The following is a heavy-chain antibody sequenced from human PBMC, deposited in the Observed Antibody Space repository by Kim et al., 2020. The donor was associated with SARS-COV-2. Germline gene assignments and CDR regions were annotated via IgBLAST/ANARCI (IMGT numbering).Heavy chain of an antibody. J-gene: IGHJ4*02. CDR2: IWYDGSNK. V-gene: IGHV3-33*01. D-gene: IGHD2-8*01. CDR1: GFTFSSYG. CDR3: ARDVYGDYIDY. Sequence: GGSLRLSCAASGFTFSSYGMHWVRQAPGKGLEWVAVIWYDGSNKYYADSVKGRFTISRDNSKNTLYLQMNSLRAEDTAVYYCARDVYGDYIDYWGQGTLVTVSS.